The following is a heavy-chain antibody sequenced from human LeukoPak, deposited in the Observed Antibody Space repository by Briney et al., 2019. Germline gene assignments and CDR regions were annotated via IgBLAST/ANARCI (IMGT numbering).Heavy chain of an antibody. D-gene: IGHD4-17*01. CDR2: IDPSDSYN. Sequence: GESLKISCKGSGYSFTSYWISWVRQMPGKGLEWMGRIDPSDSYNNYSPSFQGHVTISADKSISTAYLQWSSLKAPDTAMYYCARHNYGDYVEGYFDYWGQGTLVTVSS. CDR1: GYSFTSYW. J-gene: IGHJ4*02. CDR3: ARHNYGDYVEGYFDY. V-gene: IGHV5-10-1*01.